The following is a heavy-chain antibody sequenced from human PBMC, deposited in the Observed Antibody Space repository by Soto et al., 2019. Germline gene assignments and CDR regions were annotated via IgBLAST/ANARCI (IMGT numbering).Heavy chain of an antibody. D-gene: IGHD2-15*01. CDR2: INHSGST. J-gene: IGHJ4*02. Sequence: SETLSLTCAVFGGSFSGYYWSWIRQPPGKGLEWIGEINHSGSTNYNPSLKSRVTISVDTSKNQFSLKLSSVTAADTAVYYCARGRLYCSGGSCYSNYFDYWGQGTLVTVS. V-gene: IGHV4-34*01. CDR3: ARGRLYCSGGSCYSNYFDY. CDR1: GGSFSGYY.